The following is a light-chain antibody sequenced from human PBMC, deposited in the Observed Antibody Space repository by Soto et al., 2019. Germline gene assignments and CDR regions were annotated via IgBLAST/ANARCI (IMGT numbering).Light chain of an antibody. V-gene: IGLV2-14*01. CDR1: SSDVGGYNY. Sequence: QSVLTQPASVSGSPGQSITISCTGTSSDVGGYNYVYWYQQHPGKAPKLMIYEVSNRPSGVSNRFSGSKSGNTASLTISGLQAEDEADYYCSSYTSSSTVVFGGGTKLTVL. CDR3: SSYTSSSTVV. CDR2: EVS. J-gene: IGLJ2*01.